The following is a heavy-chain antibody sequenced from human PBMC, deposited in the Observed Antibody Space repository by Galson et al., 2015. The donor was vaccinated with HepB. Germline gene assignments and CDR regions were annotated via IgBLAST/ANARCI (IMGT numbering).Heavy chain of an antibody. D-gene: IGHD2-21*01. J-gene: IGHJ4*02. Sequence: ETLSLTCVVSGGSISISTSFWGWVRQPPGKGLEWIGSVHYSGTTSSNPSLKSRVTISVDTSKRQFSLKLTSVTAADTAVYYCARQDIALLLSFDSWGQGTLVTVSP. V-gene: IGHV4-39*01. CDR3: ARQDIALLLSFDS. CDR1: GGSISISTSF. CDR2: VHYSGTT.